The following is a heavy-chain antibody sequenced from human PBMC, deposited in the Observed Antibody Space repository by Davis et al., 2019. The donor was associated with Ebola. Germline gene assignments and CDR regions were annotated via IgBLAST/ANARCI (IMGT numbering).Heavy chain of an antibody. V-gene: IGHV3-48*02. Sequence: GGSLRLSCAASGFTFRSFAMNWVRQAPGKGLEWVSYITSASTTIHYADSVKGRFTISRDNAKNSVYLQMNSLRDEDTAVYYCARSVDGFFDHWGQGTLVTVSS. D-gene: IGHD4-23*01. CDR3: ARSVDGFFDH. CDR2: ITSASTTI. CDR1: GFTFRSFA. J-gene: IGHJ4*02.